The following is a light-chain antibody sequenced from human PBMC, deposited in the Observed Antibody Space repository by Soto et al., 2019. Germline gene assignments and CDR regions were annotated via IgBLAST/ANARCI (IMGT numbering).Light chain of an antibody. Sequence: QSALTQPASVSGSPGQSITISCTGTISDVGAYSYVSWYQQHPGKAPKLIIYDVSDRPSGISNRFSGSKSDNTASLTISGLQAEDEAEYYCSSYTSSRTYVFGTGTKLTVL. CDR3: SSYTSSRTYV. V-gene: IGLV2-14*01. J-gene: IGLJ1*01. CDR1: ISDVGAYSY. CDR2: DVS.